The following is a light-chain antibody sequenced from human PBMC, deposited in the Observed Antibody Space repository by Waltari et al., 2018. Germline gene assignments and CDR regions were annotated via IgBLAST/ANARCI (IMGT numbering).Light chain of an antibody. CDR3: CSYAGSRPWV. Sequence: QSALTQPASVSGSPGQSITISCTGTSSDVGRYNLVSWYQQHPGKAPKLMIYEGSKRPSGVSNRFSGSKSGNTASLRISGLQAEDEADYYCCSYAGSRPWVFGGGTKLTVL. V-gene: IGLV2-23*01. CDR2: EGS. J-gene: IGLJ3*02. CDR1: SSDVGRYNL.